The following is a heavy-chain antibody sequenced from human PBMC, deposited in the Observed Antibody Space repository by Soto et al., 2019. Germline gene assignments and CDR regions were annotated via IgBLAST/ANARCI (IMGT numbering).Heavy chain of an antibody. CDR1: GFTFSSYS. V-gene: IGHV3-21*01. CDR2: ISSSSSYI. CDR3: ARDFWSGYYDY. D-gene: IGHD3-3*01. Sequence: GGSLRLSCAASGFTFSSYSMNWVRQAPGKGLEWVSSISSSSSYIYYADSVKGRFTISRDNAKNSLYLQMNSLRAEDMAVYYCARDFWSGYYDYWGQGTLVTVSS. J-gene: IGHJ4*02.